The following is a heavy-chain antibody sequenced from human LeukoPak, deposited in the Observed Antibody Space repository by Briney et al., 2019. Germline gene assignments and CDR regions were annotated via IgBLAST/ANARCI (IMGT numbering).Heavy chain of an antibody. CDR2: IIPILGIA. CDR3: ARGAPYYYDSSGFHTGLGA. Sequence: GASVKVSCKASGGTFSSYAISWVRQAPGQGLEWMGRIIPILGIANYAQKFQGRVTITADKSTSTAYMELSSLRSEDTAVFYCARGAPYYYDSSGFHTGLGAWGQGTLVTVSS. CDR1: GGTFSSYA. J-gene: IGHJ4*02. V-gene: IGHV1-69*04. D-gene: IGHD3-22*01.